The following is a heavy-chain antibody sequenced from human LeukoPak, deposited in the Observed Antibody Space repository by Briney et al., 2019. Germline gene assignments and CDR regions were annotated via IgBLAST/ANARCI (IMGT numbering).Heavy chain of an antibody. D-gene: IGHD3-10*01. CDR1: GYNFASYW. CDR2: IYPGDSDT. V-gene: IGHV5-51*01. J-gene: IGHJ5*02. Sequence: ESRKISCKGSGYNFASYWIGWVRQMPEKGLEWMGIIYPGDSDTNYSPSFQGQVTISADKSISTAYLQWSSLKASDTAMYYCAFSPRGNWFDPWGQGTLVTVSS. CDR3: AFSPRGNWFDP.